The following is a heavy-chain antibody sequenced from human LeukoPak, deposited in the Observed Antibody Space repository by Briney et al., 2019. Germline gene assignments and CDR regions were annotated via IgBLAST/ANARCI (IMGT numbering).Heavy chain of an antibody. CDR2: IYHSGST. J-gene: IGHJ4*02. D-gene: IGHD3-22*01. CDR1: GYSISSGYY. CDR3: ARHGSSRRYYYDSSGYLIDY. Sequence: PSETLSLTCAVSGYSISSGYYWGWIRQPPGKGLEWIGSIYHSGSTYYNPSLKSRVTISVDTSKNQFSLKLSSVTAADTAVYYCARHGSSRRYYYDSSGYLIDYWGQGTLVTVSS. V-gene: IGHV4-38-2*01.